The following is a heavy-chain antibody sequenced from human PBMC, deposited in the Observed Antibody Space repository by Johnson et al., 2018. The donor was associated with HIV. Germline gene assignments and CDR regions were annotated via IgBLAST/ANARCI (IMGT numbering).Heavy chain of an antibody. CDR2: INSDGSST. Sequence: VQLVESGGGLVQPGGSLRLSCAASGFTFSTYWMHWVRQAPGKGLVWISRINSDGSSTTYADSVKGRFTISRENAKNSLYLQMNSLRAGDTAVYYCARGSSDAFDIWGQGTMVTVSS. V-gene: IGHV3-74*02. D-gene: IGHD6-6*01. CDR3: ARGSSDAFDI. J-gene: IGHJ3*02. CDR1: GFTFSTYW.